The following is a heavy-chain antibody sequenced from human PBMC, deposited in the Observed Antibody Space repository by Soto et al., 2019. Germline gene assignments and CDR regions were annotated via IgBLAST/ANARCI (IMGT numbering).Heavy chain of an antibody. J-gene: IGHJ4*02. CDR1: GGSISSYY. D-gene: IGHD3-16*02. Sequence: PSETLSLTCTVSGGSISSYYWSWIRQPPGKGLEWIGYIYYSGSTNYNPSLKSRVTISVDTSKNQFSLKLSSVTAADTAVYYCARGGLMITFGGVIVKGEYYFDYWGQGTLVTVSS. CDR3: ARGGLMITFGGVIVKGEYYFDY. CDR2: IYYSGST. V-gene: IGHV4-59*01.